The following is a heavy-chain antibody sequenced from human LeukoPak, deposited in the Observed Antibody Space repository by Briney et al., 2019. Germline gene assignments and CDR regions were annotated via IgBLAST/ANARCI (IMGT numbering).Heavy chain of an antibody. CDR1: GYTFTSYG. J-gene: IGHJ3*02. V-gene: IGHV1-18*01. D-gene: IGHD3-22*01. CDR3: VLYYYEPDAFDI. CDR2: ISAYDGNT. Sequence: RASVKVSCKASGYTFTSYGISWVRQAPGQGLEWMGWISAYDGNTNYAQKLQGRVTMTTDTSTSTAYMELRSLRSDDTAVYYCVLYYYEPDAFDIWGQGTMVTVSS.